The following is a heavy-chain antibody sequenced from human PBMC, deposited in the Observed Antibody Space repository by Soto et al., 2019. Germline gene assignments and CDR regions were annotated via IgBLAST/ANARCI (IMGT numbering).Heavy chain of an antibody. CDR3: ARWGTTCFDY. V-gene: IGHV3-21*01. CDR2: IGLSPTNI. D-gene: IGHD7-27*01. Sequence: PGGSLRLSCAASGFTFSTYSMNWVRQAPGKGLEWVSSIGLSPTNIYYADSVKGRFTISRDNAKNSLYLQMDSLKAEDTAVYYCARWGTTCFDYWGQGTLVTVSS. J-gene: IGHJ4*02. CDR1: GFTFSTYS.